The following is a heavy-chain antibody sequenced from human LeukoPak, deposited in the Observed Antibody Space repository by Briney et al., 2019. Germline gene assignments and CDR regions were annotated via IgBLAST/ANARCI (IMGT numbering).Heavy chain of an antibody. V-gene: IGHV1-18*01. CDR1: GYTFTSYA. J-gene: IGHJ5*02. D-gene: IGHD5-24*01. CDR3: ARALARDVYNINWFDP. Sequence: ASVKVSCKASGYTFTSYAISWVRQAPGQGLEWMGWISAYNGYTNYAQNLQGRVTMTTDTSTSTAYMELTSLRSDDTDVYYCARALARDVYNINWFDPWGQGTLVTVSS. CDR2: ISAYNGYT.